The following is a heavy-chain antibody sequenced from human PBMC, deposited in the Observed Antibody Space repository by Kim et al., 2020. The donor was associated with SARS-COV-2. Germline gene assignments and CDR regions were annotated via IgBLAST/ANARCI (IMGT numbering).Heavy chain of an antibody. CDR3: ARLIPRELEGDYFDY. D-gene: IGHD6-6*01. Sequence: PPHKSRGTRSVDTSQNQFSLKLSSVTAADTAVYYCARLIPRELEGDYFDYWGQGTLVTVSS. V-gene: IGHV4-39*07. J-gene: IGHJ4*02.